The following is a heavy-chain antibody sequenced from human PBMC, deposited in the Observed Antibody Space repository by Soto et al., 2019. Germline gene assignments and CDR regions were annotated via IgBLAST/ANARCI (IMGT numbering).Heavy chain of an antibody. CDR1: GYTITVYY. CDR3: AREGEHVDTAMVAYYFDY. CDR2: INPNSGGT. J-gene: IGHJ4*02. D-gene: IGHD5-18*01. Sequence: GASVNVSCETSGYTITVYYMHWVRQAPGQGLEWMGWINPNSGGTNYAQKFQGWVTMARDTSISTAYMELSRLRSDDTAVYYCAREGEHVDTAMVAYYFDYWGQGTLVTVSS. V-gene: IGHV1-2*04.